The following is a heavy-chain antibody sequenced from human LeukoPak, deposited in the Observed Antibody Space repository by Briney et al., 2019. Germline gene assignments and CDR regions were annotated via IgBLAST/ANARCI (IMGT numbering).Heavy chain of an antibody. D-gene: IGHD6-19*01. J-gene: IGHJ6*03. Sequence: GGSLRLSCAASGFTFSSYGMSWVRQAPGKGLEWVSAISGSGGSTYYADSVKGRFTISRDNSKNTLYLQMNSLRAEDTVVYYCAKGGEWLVASAYYYYYMDVWGKGTTVTISS. CDR2: ISGSGGST. V-gene: IGHV3-23*01. CDR1: GFTFSSYG. CDR3: AKGGEWLVASAYYYYYMDV.